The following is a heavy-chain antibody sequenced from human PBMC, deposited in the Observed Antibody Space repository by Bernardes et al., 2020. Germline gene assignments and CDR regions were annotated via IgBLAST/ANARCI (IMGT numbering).Heavy chain of an antibody. J-gene: IGHJ5*02. D-gene: IGHD2-2*02. CDR1: GGSFSGYY. CDR3: ARGLGNTSCYIGLCWFDP. V-gene: IGHV4-34*01. CDR2: INHSGST. Sequence: SEPLSLTCAVYGGSFSGYYWSWLRQPPGKGLEWIGEINHSGSTNYNPSLKSRVTISVDTSKNQFSLKLSSVTAADTAVYYCARGLGNTSCYIGLCWFDPWGQGTLGTVSS.